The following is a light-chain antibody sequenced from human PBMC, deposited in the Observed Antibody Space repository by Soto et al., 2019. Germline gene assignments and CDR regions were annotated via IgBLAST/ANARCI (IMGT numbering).Light chain of an antibody. V-gene: IGKV3-11*01. CDR2: GAF. Sequence: IVLTQSPATLSLSPGDRATLSCRASPSVTNYLAWYQQKPGQPPRLLIYGAFNRAAGIPARFSGSGSGTDFTLTISSLEPEDSAVYYCQQRNIWPPVTFGQGTRLEIK. J-gene: IGKJ5*01. CDR1: PSVTNY. CDR3: QQRNIWPPVT.